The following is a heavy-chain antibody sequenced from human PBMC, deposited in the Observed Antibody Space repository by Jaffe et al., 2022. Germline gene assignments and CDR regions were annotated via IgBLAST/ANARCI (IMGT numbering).Heavy chain of an antibody. CDR3: ARYDYGDYSYDAFDI. D-gene: IGHD4-17*01. CDR2: IYSGGST. V-gene: IGHV3-53*04. Sequence: EVQLVESGGGLVQPGGSLRLSCAASGFTVSSNYMSWVRQAPGKGLEWVSVIYSGGSTYYADSVKGRFTISRHNSKNTLYLQMNSLRAEDTAVYYCARYDYGDYSYDAFDIWGQGTMVTVSS. CDR1: GFTVSSNY. J-gene: IGHJ3*02.